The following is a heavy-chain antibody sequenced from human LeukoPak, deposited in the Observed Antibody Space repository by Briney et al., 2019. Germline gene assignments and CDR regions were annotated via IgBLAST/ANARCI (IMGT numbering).Heavy chain of an antibody. V-gene: IGHV4-39*07. CDR2: IYYTGST. J-gene: IGHJ4*02. CDR3: ATGDGYYDSSGFYDY. Sequence: KSSETLSLTCTVSGGSISSGGYYWSWIRQPPGKGLEWIGNIYYTGSTYDNPSLKSRVTISLDTSKNQHSLKLSSVTAADTAVYYCATGDGYYDSSGFYDYWGQGTLVTVSS. D-gene: IGHD3-22*01. CDR1: GGSISSGGYY.